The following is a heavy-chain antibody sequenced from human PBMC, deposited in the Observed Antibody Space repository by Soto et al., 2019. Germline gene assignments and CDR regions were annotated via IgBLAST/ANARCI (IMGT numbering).Heavy chain of an antibody. D-gene: IGHD2-2*01. CDR3: ARVPEGYCSSTSCYPSRYYYYYGMDV. CDR1: GYSFTSYW. V-gene: IGHV5-51*01. J-gene: IGHJ6*02. CDR2: IYPGDSDT. Sequence: GESLKISCKGSGYSFTSYWIGWVRQMPGKGLEWMGIIYPGDSDTRYSPSFQGQVTISADKSISTAYLQWSSLKASDTAMYYCARVPEGYCSSTSCYPSRYYYYYGMDVWGQVTTVTVSS.